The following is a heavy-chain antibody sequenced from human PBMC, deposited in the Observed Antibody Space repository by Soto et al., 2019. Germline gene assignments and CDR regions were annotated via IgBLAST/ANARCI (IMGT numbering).Heavy chain of an antibody. D-gene: IGHD6-19*01. J-gene: IGHJ5*02. CDR2: INAGNGNT. CDR3: AGGGSGWSYNWFDP. CDR1: GYTFTSYA. V-gene: IGHV1-3*01. Sequence: QVQLVQSGAEVKKPGASVKVSCKASGYTFTSYAMHWVRQAPGQRLEWMGWINAGNGNTKYSQKFQGRVTVTRESHAHTGYKGLRNLGSEVTAVDFWAGGGSGWSYNWFDPGGQGTLVTVSS.